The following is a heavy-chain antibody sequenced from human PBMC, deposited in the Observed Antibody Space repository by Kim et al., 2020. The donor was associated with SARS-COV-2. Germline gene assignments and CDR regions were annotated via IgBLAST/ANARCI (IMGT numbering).Heavy chain of an antibody. D-gene: IGHD3-9*01. J-gene: IGHJ4*02. Sequence: GGSLRLSCAASGFTFSSYSMNWVRQAPGKGLEWVSYISSSSSTIYYADSVKGRFTISRDNAKNSLYLQMNSLRDEDTAVYYCARDVVLRYFDWLLQDSYFDYWGQGTLVTVSS. V-gene: IGHV3-48*02. CDR1: GFTFSSYS. CDR3: ARDVVLRYFDWLLQDSYFDY. CDR2: ISSSSSTI.